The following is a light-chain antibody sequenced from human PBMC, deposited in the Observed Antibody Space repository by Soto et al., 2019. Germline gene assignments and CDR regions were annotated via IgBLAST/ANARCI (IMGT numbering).Light chain of an antibody. CDR1: SSDVGGYNF. Sequence: QSALTQPAAVSGSPGQSITISCTGTSSDVGGYNFVSWYRQHPGKVPKLMIFDVNRRPSGVSDRFSGSKPGNTASLTISGLQAEDEGDSYCCSYTSSSTHVFGSGTKLTVL. J-gene: IGLJ1*01. CDR3: CSYTSSSTHV. CDR2: DVN. V-gene: IGLV2-14*03.